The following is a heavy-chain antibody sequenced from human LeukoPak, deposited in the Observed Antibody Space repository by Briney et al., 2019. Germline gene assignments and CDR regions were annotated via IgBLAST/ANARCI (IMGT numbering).Heavy chain of an antibody. CDR1: GASITIGAESYH. V-gene: IGHV4-39*07. Sequence: SETLSLNCTVSGASITIGAESYHWGWIRQPPGKGLEWIGTIYYTGISYYNPSLESRVTSSLDTSKNQFSLTLNSVTAADTAVYYCVRADYNGGNPGSFDIWGRGTMVTVSS. CDR3: VRADYNGGNPGSFDI. J-gene: IGHJ3*02. CDR2: IYYTGIS. D-gene: IGHD2-8*01.